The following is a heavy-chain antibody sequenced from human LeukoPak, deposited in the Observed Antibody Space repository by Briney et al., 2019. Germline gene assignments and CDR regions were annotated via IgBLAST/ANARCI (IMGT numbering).Heavy chain of an antibody. J-gene: IGHJ6*03. V-gene: IGHV1-18*01. D-gene: IGHD6-13*01. Sequence: ASVKVSCNASGYTFTSYGISWVRQAPGQGLEWMGWISAYNGNTNYAQKLQGRVTMTTDTSTSTAYMELRSLRSDDTAVYYCARDISSSSWCYYYYYYYMDVWGKGTTVTVSS. CDR3: ARDISSSSWCYYYYYYYMDV. CDR2: ISAYNGNT. CDR1: GYTFTSYG.